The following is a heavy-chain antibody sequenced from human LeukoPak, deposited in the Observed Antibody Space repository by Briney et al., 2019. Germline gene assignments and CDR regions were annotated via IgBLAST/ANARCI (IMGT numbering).Heavy chain of an antibody. J-gene: IGHJ4*02. D-gene: IGHD4-17*01. CDR1: GYTFSSYA. CDR2: INTNTGNP. Sequence: ASVKVSCKASGYTFSSYATNWVRQAPGQGLEWMGWINTNTGNPTYAQGFTGRFVFSLDTSVSTAYLQISSLQAEDTAVYYCARSNNDGDYLGVGFDYWGQGTLVTVSS. CDR3: ARSNNDGDYLGVGFDY. V-gene: IGHV7-4-1*02.